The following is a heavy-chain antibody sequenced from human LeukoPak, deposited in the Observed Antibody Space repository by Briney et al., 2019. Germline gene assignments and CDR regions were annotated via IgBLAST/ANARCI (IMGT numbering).Heavy chain of an antibody. D-gene: IGHD1-26*01. Sequence: HPGGSLRLSCAASGFTFSSYGMHWVRQAPGKGLEWVAVIWYDGSNKYYADSVKGRFTISRDNSKSTLYLQMNSLRAEDTAVYYCARDQSGSYYFDYWGQGTLVTVSS. J-gene: IGHJ4*02. CDR1: GFTFSSYG. CDR3: ARDQSGSYYFDY. V-gene: IGHV3-33*01. CDR2: IWYDGSNK.